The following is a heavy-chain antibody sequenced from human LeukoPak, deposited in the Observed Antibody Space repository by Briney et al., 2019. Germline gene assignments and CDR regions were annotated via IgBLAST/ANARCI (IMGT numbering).Heavy chain of an antibody. CDR3: AKDGHYYGSGSTGFDY. CDR1: GFTFSSYA. D-gene: IGHD3-10*01. Sequence: PGGSLRLSCAASGFTFSSYAMSWVRQAPGKGLEWVSAISGSGGSTYYADSVKGRFTISRDNSKNTLYLQMNSLRAEDTAVYYCAKDGHYYGSGSTGFDYWGQGTLVTVSS. CDR2: ISGSGGST. V-gene: IGHV3-23*01. J-gene: IGHJ4*02.